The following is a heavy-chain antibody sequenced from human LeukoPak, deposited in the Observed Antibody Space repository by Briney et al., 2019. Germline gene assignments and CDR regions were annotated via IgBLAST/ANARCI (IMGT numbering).Heavy chain of an antibody. CDR3: ARDWDYGGKGDRFDS. V-gene: IGHV6-1*01. D-gene: IGHD4-23*01. CDR1: GDSVSSNSAA. CDR2: TYYRSKWYN. Sequence: SQTLSLTCGISGDSVSSNSAAWNWIRQSPSRGLEWLGRTYYRSKWYNEYAVSVKSRITIKSDTSKNQLSLQLNSVTPEDTAVYYCARDWDYGGKGDRFDSWGQGTLVTVSS. J-gene: IGHJ5*01.